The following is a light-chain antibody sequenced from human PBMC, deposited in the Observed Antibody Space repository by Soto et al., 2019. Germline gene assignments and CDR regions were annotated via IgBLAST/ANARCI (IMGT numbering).Light chain of an antibody. V-gene: IGLV2-14*01. CDR2: DVS. J-gene: IGLJ1*01. CDR3: SSYTSSSTLYV. Sequence: QSVLTQPASVSGSPGQSITISCTGTSSDVGGYNYVSWYQQNPGKAPILMIYDVSVRPSGVSNRFSGSKSGNTASLTISGLQAEDEADYYCSSYTSSSTLYVFGTGTKLTVL. CDR1: SSDVGGYNY.